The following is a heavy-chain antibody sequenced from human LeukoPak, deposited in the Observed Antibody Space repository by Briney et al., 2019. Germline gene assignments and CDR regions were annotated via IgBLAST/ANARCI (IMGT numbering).Heavy chain of an antibody. CDR3: ARVGHYDILTGYQTFDY. CDR2: ISAYNGNT. D-gene: IGHD3-9*01. Sequence: ASVKVSCKASGYTFTSYGISWVRQAPGQGLEWMGWISAYNGNTNYAQKLQGRVTMTTDTSTSTAYMELRGQRSDDTAVYYCARVGHYDILTGYQTFDYWGQGTLVTVSS. J-gene: IGHJ4*02. V-gene: IGHV1-18*01. CDR1: GYTFTSYG.